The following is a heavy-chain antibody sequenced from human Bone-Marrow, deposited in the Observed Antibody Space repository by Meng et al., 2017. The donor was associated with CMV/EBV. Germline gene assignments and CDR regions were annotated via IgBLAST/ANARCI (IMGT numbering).Heavy chain of an antibody. D-gene: IGHD2-2*01. V-gene: IGHV6-1*01. J-gene: IGHJ4*02. CDR3: ARLCSSTNSDY. CDR2: TYYRSKWYN. CDR1: GDSVSNNDTA. Sequence: LTPSCAISGDSVSNNDTAWNWIRQSPSRGLEWLGRTYYRSKWYNDYALSVKSRIMINPDTSKNQFYLQLDSVTPEDTAVYYCARLCSSTNSDYWGPETLVTGSS.